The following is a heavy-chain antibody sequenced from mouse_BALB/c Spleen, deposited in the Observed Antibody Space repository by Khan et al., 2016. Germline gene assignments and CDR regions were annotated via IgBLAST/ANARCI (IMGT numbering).Heavy chain of an antibody. D-gene: IGHD3-3*01. V-gene: IGHV14-3*02. CDR1: GFNIKDTY. Sequence: EVQLQESGAELVKPGASVKLSCTASGFNIKDTYMHWVKQRPEQGLEWIGRIDPANGNPKYDTKFQGKATITAENSSTTAYLQLSSLTSEDPAVYYCAREGPYSAMNYWGQETSDTVAA. CDR3: AREGPYSAMNY. CDR2: IDPANGNP. J-gene: IGHJ4*01.